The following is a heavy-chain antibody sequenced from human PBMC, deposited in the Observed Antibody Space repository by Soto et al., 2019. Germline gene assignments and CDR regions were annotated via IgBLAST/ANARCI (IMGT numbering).Heavy chain of an antibody. D-gene: IGHD1-26*01. CDR3: TTDRFNSGSYLVAFDI. CDR1: GFTFSNAW. Sequence: PGGSLRLSCAASGFTFSNAWMNWVRQAPGKGLEWVGRIKSKTDGGTTDYAAPVKGRFTISRDDSKNTLYLQMNSLKTEDTAVYYCTTDRFNSGSYLVAFDIWGQGTMVTVSS. CDR2: IKSKTDGGTT. V-gene: IGHV3-15*07. J-gene: IGHJ3*02.